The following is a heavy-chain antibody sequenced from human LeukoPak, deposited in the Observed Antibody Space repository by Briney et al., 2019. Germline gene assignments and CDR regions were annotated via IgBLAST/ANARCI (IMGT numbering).Heavy chain of an antibody. V-gene: IGHV4-59*05. CDR3: ARRTIVATIDY. J-gene: IGHJ4*02. Sequence: SETLSLTCTVSGGSISSYYWSWIRQPPGKGLEWIGSIYYSGSTYYNPSLKSRVTISVDTSKNQFSLKLSSVTAADTAVYYCARRTIVATIDYWGQGTLVTVSS. CDR1: GGSISSYY. D-gene: IGHD5-12*01. CDR2: IYYSGST.